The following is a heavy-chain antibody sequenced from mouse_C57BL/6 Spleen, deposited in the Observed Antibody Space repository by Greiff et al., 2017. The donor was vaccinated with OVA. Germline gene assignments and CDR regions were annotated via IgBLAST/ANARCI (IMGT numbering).Heavy chain of an antibody. CDR3: ARSLGRGGYFDY. Sequence: QVQLQQSGAELVRPGTSVKVSCKASGYAFTNYLIEWVKQRPGQGLEWIGVINPGSGGTHYNEKFTGKATLTADKSSSTAYMQLRSLTSEDSAVYVCARSLGRGGYFDYWGQGTTLTVSS. D-gene: IGHD4-1*01. CDR2: INPGSGGT. V-gene: IGHV1-54*01. J-gene: IGHJ2*01. CDR1: GYAFTNYL.